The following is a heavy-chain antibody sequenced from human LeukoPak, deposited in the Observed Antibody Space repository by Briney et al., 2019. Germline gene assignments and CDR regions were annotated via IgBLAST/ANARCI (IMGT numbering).Heavy chain of an antibody. Sequence: PSQTLSLTCTVSGDSISSGSYLWSWIRQPPGKGLEWIGYIYHSGSTYYNPSLKSRVTISVDRSKNQFSLKLSSVTAADTAVYYCARVPYGSGYDSDWYFDLWGRGTLVTVSS. V-gene: IGHV4-30-2*01. D-gene: IGHD5-12*01. CDR3: ARVPYGSGYDSDWYFDL. J-gene: IGHJ2*01. CDR1: GDSISSGSYL. CDR2: IYHSGST.